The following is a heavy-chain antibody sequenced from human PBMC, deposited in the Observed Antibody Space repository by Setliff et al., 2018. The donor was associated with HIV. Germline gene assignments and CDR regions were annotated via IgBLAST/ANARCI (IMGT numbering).Heavy chain of an antibody. J-gene: IGHJ4*02. CDR3: AGDLFPYYHDSSPYYPPGY. V-gene: IGHV3-21*04. D-gene: IGHD3-22*01. CDR1: GFAFNTYS. CDR2: ISSDSNYI. Sequence: PGGSLRLSCAASGFAFNTYSMNWIRQAPGKGLEWVSSISSDSNYIYYADSVRGRFTISRDNAKNSLYLQMNSLRAEDTAVYYCAGDLFPYYHDSSPYYPPGYWGQGTPVTVSS.